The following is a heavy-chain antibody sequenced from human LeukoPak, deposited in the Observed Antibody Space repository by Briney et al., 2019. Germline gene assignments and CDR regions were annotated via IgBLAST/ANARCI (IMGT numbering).Heavy chain of an antibody. V-gene: IGHV3-74*01. J-gene: IGHJ4*02. Sequence: PGGSLRLSCAASGFTFSSYWMHWVRQAPGKGLVWVSRINTDGSSTRYADSVKGRFTISRDNAKNSLYLQMNSLRAEDTAVYYCARDLSLGVVPAATADYWGQGTLVTVSS. CDR1: GFTFSSYW. D-gene: IGHD2-2*01. CDR2: INTDGSST. CDR3: ARDLSLGVVPAATADY.